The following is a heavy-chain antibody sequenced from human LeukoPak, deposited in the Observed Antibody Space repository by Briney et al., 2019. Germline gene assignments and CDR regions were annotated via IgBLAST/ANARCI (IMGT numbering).Heavy chain of an antibody. J-gene: IGHJ5*02. CDR3: ARQGPITMVRGVIIWFDP. V-gene: IGHV4-59*08. Sequence: HSETLSLTCTVSGGSISSYYWSWIRQPPGKGLEWIGYIYYSGSTNYNPSLKSRVTISVDTSKNQFSLKLSSVTAADTAVYYCARQGPITMVRGVIIWFDPWGQGTLVTVSS. CDR2: IYYSGST. D-gene: IGHD3-10*01. CDR1: GGSISSYY.